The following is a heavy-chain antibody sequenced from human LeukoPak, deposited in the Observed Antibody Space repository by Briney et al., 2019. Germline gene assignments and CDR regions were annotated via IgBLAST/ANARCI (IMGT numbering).Heavy chain of an antibody. D-gene: IGHD3-22*01. CDR1: GYSFTSYW. J-gene: IGHJ4*02. CDR2: IYPGDSDT. V-gene: IGHV5-51*01. CDR3: ARPYYYDSSGYTTLDY. Sequence: KPGESLKISCKGSGYSFTSYWIGWVRQMPGKGLGWMGIIYPGDSDTRYSPSFQGQVTISADKSISTAYLQWSSLKASDTAMYYCARPYYYDSSGYTTLDYWGQGTLVTVSS.